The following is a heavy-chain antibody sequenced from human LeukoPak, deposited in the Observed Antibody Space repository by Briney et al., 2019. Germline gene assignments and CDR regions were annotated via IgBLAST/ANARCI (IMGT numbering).Heavy chain of an antibody. J-gene: IGHJ6*03. V-gene: IGHV1-46*01. CDR3: ASRLPVMVTDPYYVDV. CDR1: GYTFTSYY. Sequence: ASVKVSCKASGYTFTSYYMHWVRQAPGQGLEWMGIINPSGGSTSYAQKFQGRVTMTRDMSTSTVYMELSSLRSEDTAVYYCASRLPVMVTDPYYVDVWGKGTTVTVSS. D-gene: IGHD5-18*01. CDR2: INPSGGST.